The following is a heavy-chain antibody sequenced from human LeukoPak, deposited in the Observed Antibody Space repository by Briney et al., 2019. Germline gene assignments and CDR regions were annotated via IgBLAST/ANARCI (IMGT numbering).Heavy chain of an antibody. CDR2: INHSGST. J-gene: IGHJ2*01. D-gene: IGHD2-8*01. CDR1: GFSFSGYY. CDR3: ARAGTHGDYWYFDL. V-gene: IGHV4-34*01. Sequence: AETLSLTCAVYGFSFSGYYWSWIRQPPGKGLEWVGEINHSGSTNYNPSLKSRVHISVATSKPQSSLKLSSVTAADTAVYYCARAGTHGDYWYFDLWGRGTLVTVSS.